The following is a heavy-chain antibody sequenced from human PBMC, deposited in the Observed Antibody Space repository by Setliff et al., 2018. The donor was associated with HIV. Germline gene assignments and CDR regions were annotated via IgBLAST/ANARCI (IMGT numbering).Heavy chain of an antibody. CDR2: INYSGST. Sequence: PSETLSLTCTVSGGSISTYYWSWIRQPPGKGLEWIGYINYSGSTNYNPSLKSRFTISVDTSKNQFSLKVNSVTAADTAVYYCASLDGSESPYIYYYYMDVWGEGTAVTVSS. D-gene: IGHD3-10*01. J-gene: IGHJ6*03. CDR1: GGSISTYY. CDR3: ASLDGSESPYIYYYYMDV. V-gene: IGHV4-59*12.